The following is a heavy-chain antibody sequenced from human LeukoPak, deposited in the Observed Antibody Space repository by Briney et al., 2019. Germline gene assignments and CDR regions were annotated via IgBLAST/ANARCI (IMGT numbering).Heavy chain of an antibody. Sequence: PGGSLRLSCAASGFTFSGYAMSWVRQAPGKGLEWVSGISNDRRSTYYADSVKGRFTISRDNSKNTLYLQMNSLRAEDTAVYYCAGGGDSKSYFGYFDYWAQGTLVTVSS. CDR2: ISNDRRST. CDR3: AGGGDSKSYFGYFDY. D-gene: IGHD1-26*01. V-gene: IGHV3-23*01. J-gene: IGHJ4*02. CDR1: GFTFSGYA.